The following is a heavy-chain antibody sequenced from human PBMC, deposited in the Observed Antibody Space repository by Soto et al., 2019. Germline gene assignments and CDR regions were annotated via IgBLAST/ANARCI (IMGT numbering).Heavy chain of an antibody. CDR3: ARQKVIDKEEHSLSIAAPLEGFDP. D-gene: IGHD2-15*01. CDR2: IYPGDSDT. Sequence: PGESLKISCKGSGYSFTSYWIGWVRQMPGKGLEWMGIIYPGDSDTRYSPSFQGQVTISADKSISTAYLQWSSLKASDTAMYYCARQKVIDKEEHSLSIAAPLEGFDPWGQGTLVTVSS. V-gene: IGHV5-51*01. CDR1: GYSFTSYW. J-gene: IGHJ5*02.